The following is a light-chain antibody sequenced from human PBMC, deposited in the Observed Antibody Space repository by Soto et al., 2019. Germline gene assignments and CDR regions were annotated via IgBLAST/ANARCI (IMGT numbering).Light chain of an antibody. CDR3: QQYGNPPPYS. CDR1: QSVSRSL. Sequence: EIVLTQSPGTLSLSPGERATLSCRASQSVSRSLLAWYQQKPGQAPRLLIYGASTRATGIADRFSGSGSGTDFTPTISRLEPEDFAVYYCQQYGNPPPYSFGQGTKVDIK. J-gene: IGKJ2*03. CDR2: GAS. V-gene: IGKV3-20*01.